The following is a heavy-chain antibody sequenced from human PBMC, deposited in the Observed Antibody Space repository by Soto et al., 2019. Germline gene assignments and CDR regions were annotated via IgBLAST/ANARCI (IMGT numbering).Heavy chain of an antibody. J-gene: IGHJ5*02. CDR3: ARARSGYYYDSSGFSWFDP. V-gene: IGHV1-69*13. CDR2: IIPIFGTA. CDR1: GGTFSSYA. Sequence: SVKVSCKASGGTFSSYAISWVRQAPGQGLEWMGGIIPIFGTANYAQKFQGRVTITADESTSTAYMELSSLRSEDTAVYYCARARSGYYYDSSGFSWFDPWGQGTLVTVSS. D-gene: IGHD3-22*01.